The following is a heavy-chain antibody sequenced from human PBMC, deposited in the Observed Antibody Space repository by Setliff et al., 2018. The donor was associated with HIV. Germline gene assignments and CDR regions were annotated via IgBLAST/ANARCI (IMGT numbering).Heavy chain of an antibody. V-gene: IGHV3-30*03. D-gene: IGHD2-15*01. CDR3: ARDVTVRLSVEYYFDY. CDR2: MSYDGRMK. J-gene: IGHJ4*02. CDR1: GFTFSNHG. Sequence: GGSLRLSCAASGFTFSNHGMHWVRQAPGKGLEWVAVMSYDGRMKDYADSVKGRFTVSRDNSKNMLYLEMNSLRAEDTAIYYCARDVTVRLSVEYYFDYWGQGTLVTVSS.